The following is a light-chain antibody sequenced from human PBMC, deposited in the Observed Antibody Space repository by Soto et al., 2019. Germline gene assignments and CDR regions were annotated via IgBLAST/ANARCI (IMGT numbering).Light chain of an antibody. V-gene: IGKV1-5*03. J-gene: IGKJ1*01. CDR2: TAS. CDR3: QQYSSAWT. CDR1: QSVSSW. Sequence: DIQMTQSPSTLSASVGDRVTITCRASQSVSSWLAWYQQKPGKAPELLIYTASSLESGVPTKIGGSGSGTEFTLTISSLQPDDFATYYHQQYSSAWTFGQGTTVEIK.